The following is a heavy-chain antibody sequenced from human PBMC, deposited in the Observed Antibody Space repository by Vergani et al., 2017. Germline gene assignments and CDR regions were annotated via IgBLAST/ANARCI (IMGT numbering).Heavy chain of an antibody. CDR1: GFTFSSYG. CDR3: AREYMVRGSGRRADEYYYYYMDV. Sequence: QVQLVESGGGVVQPGRSLRLSCAASGFTFSSYGMHWVRQAPGKGLEWVAVILYAGSNKYYADSVKGRFTISRDNSKNTLYLQMNSLKAEDTAVYYCAREYMVRGSGRRADEYYYYYMDVWGKGTTVTVSS. D-gene: IGHD3-10*01. V-gene: IGHV3-33*01. J-gene: IGHJ6*03. CDR2: ILYAGSNK.